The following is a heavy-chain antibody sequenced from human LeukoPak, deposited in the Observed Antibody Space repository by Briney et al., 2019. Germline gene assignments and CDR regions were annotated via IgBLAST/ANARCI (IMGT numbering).Heavy chain of an antibody. V-gene: IGHV3-73*01. CDR3: TTGNWGPH. D-gene: IGHD7-27*01. Sequence: GGSLRLSCAASGFTFSGSAIHWVRQASGKGLEWVGRIRSKADSYTTAYAASVKGRFTISRDDSKNTLYLQMNSLKTEDTAVYYCTTGNWGPHWGQGTLVTVSS. CDR1: GFTFSGSA. CDR2: IRSKADSYTT. J-gene: IGHJ4*02.